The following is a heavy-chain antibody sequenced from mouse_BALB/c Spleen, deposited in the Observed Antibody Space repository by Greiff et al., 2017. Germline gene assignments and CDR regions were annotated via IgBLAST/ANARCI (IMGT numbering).Heavy chain of an antibody. Sequence: QVQLQQSGPELVKPGASVKISCKASGYAFSSSWMNWVKQRPGQGLEWIGRIYPGDGDTNYNGKFKGKATLTADKSSSTAYMQLSSLTSVDSAVYFCARSGSSPAWFAYWGQGTLVTVSA. CDR3: ARSGSSPAWFAY. V-gene: IGHV1-82*01. CDR1: GYAFSSSW. J-gene: IGHJ3*01. CDR2: IYPGDGDT. D-gene: IGHD1-1*01.